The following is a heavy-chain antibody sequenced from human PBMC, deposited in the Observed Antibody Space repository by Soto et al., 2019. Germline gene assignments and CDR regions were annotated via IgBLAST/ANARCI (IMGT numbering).Heavy chain of an antibody. CDR1: GGSISSYY. V-gene: IGHV4-59*01. J-gene: IGHJ4*02. D-gene: IGHD1-26*01. Sequence: SETLSLTCTVSGGSISSYYWSWIRQPPGKGLEWIGYIYNSGSTNYNPSLKSRVNKSVDTSKNQFSMEPSTVTAADTAVYYCARTDSGSYGDHFDYWGQGALVTVSS. CDR2: IYNSGST. CDR3: ARTDSGSYGDHFDY.